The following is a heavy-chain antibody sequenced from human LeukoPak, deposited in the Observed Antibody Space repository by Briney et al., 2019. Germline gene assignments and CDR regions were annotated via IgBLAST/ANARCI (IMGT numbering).Heavy chain of an antibody. CDR1: GYTFTNYY. J-gene: IGHJ4*02. CDR3: ARVDYYGSGSIDY. Sequence: ASVKVSCKASGYTFTNYYMHWVRQAPGQGLEWMGIINPRGGSTSYAQKFQGRVTMTRDTSTNTVYMDLSSLRSEDTAVYYCARVDYYGSGSIDYWGQGTLVTVSS. V-gene: IGHV1-46*01. CDR2: INPRGGST. D-gene: IGHD3-10*01.